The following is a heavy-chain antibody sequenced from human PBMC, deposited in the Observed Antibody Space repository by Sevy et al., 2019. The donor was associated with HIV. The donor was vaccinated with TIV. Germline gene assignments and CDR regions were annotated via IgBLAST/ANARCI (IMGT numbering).Heavy chain of an antibody. CDR3: ARRVGDGDYLGLYYYYGMDV. V-gene: IGHV3-48*02. CDR2: ISSSSSTI. CDR1: GFTFSSYS. D-gene: IGHD4-17*01. J-gene: IGHJ6*02. Sequence: GGSLRLSCAASGFTFSSYSMNWVRQAPGKGLEWVSYISSSSSTIYYADSVKGRFTISRDNAKTSLYLQMNSLRDEDTAVYYCARRVGDGDYLGLYYYYGMDVWGQGTTVTVSS.